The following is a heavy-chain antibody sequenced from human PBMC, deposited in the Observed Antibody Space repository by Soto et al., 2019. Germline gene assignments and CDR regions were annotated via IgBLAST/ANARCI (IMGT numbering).Heavy chain of an antibody. J-gene: IGHJ4*02. CDR3: ATRTRSGYYDSSGYSSDY. D-gene: IGHD3-22*01. CDR1: GYTFTSYG. Sequence: ASVKVSCKASGYTFTSYGISWVRQAPGQGLEWMGWISAYNGNTNYAQKLQGRVTMTTDTSTSTAYMELRSLRSDDTAVYYCATRTRSGYYDSSGYSSDYWGQGTLVTVSS. CDR2: ISAYNGNT. V-gene: IGHV1-18*01.